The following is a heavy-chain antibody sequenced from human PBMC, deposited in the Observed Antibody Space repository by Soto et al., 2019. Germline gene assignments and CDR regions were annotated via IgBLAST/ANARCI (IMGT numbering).Heavy chain of an antibody. J-gene: IGHJ4*02. CDR1: GGSISSYY. CDR2: IYYSGST. D-gene: IGHD6-6*01. CDR3: ARIEPLGRIDY. Sequence: SETLSLTCTVSGGSISSYYWSWIRQPPGKGLEWIGYIYYSGSTNYNPSLKSRVTISVDTSKNQFSLKLSSVTAADTAVYYCARIEPLGRIDYWGQGXLVTVYS. V-gene: IGHV4-59*01.